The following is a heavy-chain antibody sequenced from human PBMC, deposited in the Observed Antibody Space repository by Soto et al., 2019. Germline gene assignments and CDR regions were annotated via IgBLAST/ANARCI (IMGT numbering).Heavy chain of an antibody. CDR2: IYPGDSDT. J-gene: IGHJ6*02. CDR1: GYSFTSYW. Sequence: GESLKISCKGSGYSFTSYWIGWVRQMPGKGLEWMGIIYPGDSDTRYSPSFQGQVTISADKSISTAYLQWSSLKASDTAMYYCAIHGYCIVGSCYEPEVDYYYYYGMDVWGQGTTVTVSS. CDR3: AIHGYCIVGSCYEPEVDYYYYYGMDV. V-gene: IGHV5-51*01. D-gene: IGHD2-15*01.